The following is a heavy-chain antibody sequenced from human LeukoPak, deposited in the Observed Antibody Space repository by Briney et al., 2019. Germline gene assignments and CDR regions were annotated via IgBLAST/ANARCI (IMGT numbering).Heavy chain of an antibody. CDR3: ARLSEVAGNWASDY. Sequence: SETLSLTCTVSGGSLNNYYWGWIRQAAGRGLEWIAYSYYSGGTNYNSSLKSRVTISVDTSKNQFSLKVTSVTAADTAVYYCARLSEVAGNWASDYWGQGTLVTVSS. CDR2: SYYSGGT. V-gene: IGHV4-59*08. CDR1: GGSLNNYY. J-gene: IGHJ4*02. D-gene: IGHD6-19*01.